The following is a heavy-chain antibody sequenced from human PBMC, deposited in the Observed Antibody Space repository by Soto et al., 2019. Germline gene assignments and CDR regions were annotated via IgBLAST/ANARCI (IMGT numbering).Heavy chain of an antibody. CDR3: ARDRKLEAGQYYYYYMDV. CDR2: IYYSGST. Sequence: SETLSLTCTVSGCSISNYYWSWIRQPPGKGLEWIGYIYYSGSTNYNPSLKSRVTISVDTSKNQFSLKLSSVTAADTAVYYCARDRKLEAGQYYYYYMDVWGKGTTVTVSS. J-gene: IGHJ6*03. V-gene: IGHV4-59*01. CDR1: GCSISNYY. D-gene: IGHD1-1*01.